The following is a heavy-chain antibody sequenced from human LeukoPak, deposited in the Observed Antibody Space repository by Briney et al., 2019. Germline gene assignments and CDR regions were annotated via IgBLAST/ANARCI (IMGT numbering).Heavy chain of an antibody. J-gene: IGHJ5*02. CDR3: ARTVGDRADP. D-gene: IGHD2-21*01. CDR2: ISANSGDT. V-gene: IGHV1-18*01. Sequence: ASVQLSCKASGYPFTTYGFIWVRQAPGLGLEWMGWISANSGDTKYGQSFQGRVTMTTDTTTETAYMELRSLRFDDTAIYYCARTVGDRADPWGQGSLVPVSS. CDR1: GYPFTTYG.